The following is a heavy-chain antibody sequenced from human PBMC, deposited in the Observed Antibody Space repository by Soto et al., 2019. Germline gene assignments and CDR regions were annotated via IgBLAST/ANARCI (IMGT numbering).Heavy chain of an antibody. CDR2: INPGDSDT. CDR3: ARHEQFYYYYYGMDV. Sequence: PXEFVKISCKAAGFSLTTYWIAWVRQIPGKGLEWVGIINPGDSDTRYNPSFQGEVTISADRSITTAYLQWSSLKASDTAIYYCARHEQFYYYYYGMDVWGQGTTVTVSS. D-gene: IGHD6-19*01. J-gene: IGHJ6*02. CDR1: GFSLTTYW. V-gene: IGHV5-51*01.